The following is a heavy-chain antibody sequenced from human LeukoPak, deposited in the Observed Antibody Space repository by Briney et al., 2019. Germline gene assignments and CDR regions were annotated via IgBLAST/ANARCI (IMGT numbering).Heavy chain of an antibody. CDR2: IYYSGST. V-gene: IGHV4-59*01. Sequence: SETLSLTCTVSGGSIRTYYWSWIRQPPGKGLEWSGYIYYSGSTNYNPSPKSRVTISVDTSKNQFSPKLSSVAAADTALYYCARVVASYYDILTGYGTPMELDPWGQGTLVTVSS. CDR3: ARVVASYYDILTGYGTPMELDP. J-gene: IGHJ5*02. D-gene: IGHD3-9*01. CDR1: GGSIRTYY.